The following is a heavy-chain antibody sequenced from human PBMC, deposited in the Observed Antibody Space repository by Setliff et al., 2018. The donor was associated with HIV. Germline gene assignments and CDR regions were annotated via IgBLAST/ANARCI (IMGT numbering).Heavy chain of an antibody. CDR2: IYYSGDV. D-gene: IGHD6-19*01. J-gene: IGHJ6*02. CDR1: GGAVGGGDYY. Sequence: SETLSLTCSVSGGAVGGGDYYWSWIRQHPGKALEWIGYIYYSGDVYYNPSLKSRLTISVDTSKNQFSVQLNSVTAADTAVYYCARSKSSGRNHATYGFDVWGQGTTVTVSS. V-gene: IGHV4-31*03. CDR3: ARSKSSGRNHATYGFDV.